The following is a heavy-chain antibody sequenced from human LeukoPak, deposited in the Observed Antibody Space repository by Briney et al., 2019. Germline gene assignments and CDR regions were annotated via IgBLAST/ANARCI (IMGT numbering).Heavy chain of an antibody. CDR2: IYYSGST. CDR1: GGSISSYY. D-gene: IGHD3-22*01. Sequence: PSETLSLTCTVSGGSISSYYWSWIRQPPGKGLEWIGYIYYSGSTNYNPSLKGRVTISVDTSKNQFSLKLSSVTAADTAVYYCARTSSGYYYVREYYFDYWGQGTLVTVSS. J-gene: IGHJ4*02. V-gene: IGHV4-59*01. CDR3: ARTSSGYYYVREYYFDY.